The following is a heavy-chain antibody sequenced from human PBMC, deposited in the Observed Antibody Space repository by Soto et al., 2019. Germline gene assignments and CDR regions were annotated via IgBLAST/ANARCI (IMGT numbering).Heavy chain of an antibody. CDR1: GFTFSSYG. CDR2: IWYDGSNK. Sequence: PGGSLRLSCAASGFTFSSYGMHWVRQAPGKGLEWVAVIWYDGSNKYYADSVKGRFTISRDNSKNTLYLQMNSLRAEDTAVYYCARYCSGGSCAHVYYYGMDVWGQGTTVTVS. D-gene: IGHD2-15*01. J-gene: IGHJ6*02. V-gene: IGHV3-33*01. CDR3: ARYCSGGSCAHVYYYGMDV.